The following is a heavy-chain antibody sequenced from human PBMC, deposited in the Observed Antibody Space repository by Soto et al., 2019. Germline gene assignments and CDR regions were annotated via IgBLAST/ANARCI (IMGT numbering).Heavy chain of an antibody. V-gene: IGHV3-21*01. D-gene: IGHD1-1*01. CDR1: AFTFGSTT. Sequence: EAHLVESGGGLVKPGGSLRLSCEASAFTFGSTTMNWVRQAQGKGLEWVSSIDSGGSRTFYADTVKGRFTISRDNAKNSLFLQMNSLRAEDTAVYFCTREVQPGVRREYDYWGQGTLVTVSS. J-gene: IGHJ4*02. CDR3: TREVQPGVRREYDY. CDR2: IDSGGSRT.